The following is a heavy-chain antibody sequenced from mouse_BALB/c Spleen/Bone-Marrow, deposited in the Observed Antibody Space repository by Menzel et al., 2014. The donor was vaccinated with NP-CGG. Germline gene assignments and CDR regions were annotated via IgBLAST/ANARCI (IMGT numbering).Heavy chain of an antibody. V-gene: IGHV6-6*02. CDR1: GFTFSNYW. CDR3: TSGNPFVY. CDR2: IRLKSNNSPT. D-gene: IGHD2-1*01. Sequence: ESGGGLVQPGGSMKLSCDASGFTFSNYWMNWVRQSPEKGLEWVAEIRLKSNNSPTHYAESVKGRFTISRDESKSSVYLQMNNLRTEDTGIYYCTSGNPFVYWGQGTLVIVSA. J-gene: IGHJ3*01.